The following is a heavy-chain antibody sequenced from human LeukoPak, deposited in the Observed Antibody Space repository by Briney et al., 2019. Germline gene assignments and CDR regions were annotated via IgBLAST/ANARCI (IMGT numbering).Heavy chain of an antibody. D-gene: IGHD6-13*01. Sequence: GSLRLSCAASGFTFSSYWMHWVRQAPGKGLVWVSRINSDGSSTSYADSVKGRFTISRDNAKNTLYLQMNSLRAEDTAVYYCARGSIAAAGTLLCGYGGQEPLVTVPS. V-gene: IGHV3-74*01. CDR1: GFTFSSYW. CDR2: INSDGSST. J-gene: IGHJ4*02. CDR3: ARGSIAAAGTLLCGY.